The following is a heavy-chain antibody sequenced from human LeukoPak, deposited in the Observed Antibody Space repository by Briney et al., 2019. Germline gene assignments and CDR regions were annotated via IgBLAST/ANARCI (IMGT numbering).Heavy chain of an antibody. CDR2: INPEGSEK. V-gene: IGHV3-7*01. Sequence: GGSPRLSCAVSGLTFSSSWMDWVRQAPGKELEWVASINPEGSEKYSADSVKGRFTISRDNAKNSLYLQMDSLRVEDTAFYYCARDLAYSRLDYWGQGMLVTVSS. CDR3: ARDLAYSRLDY. J-gene: IGHJ4*02. D-gene: IGHD5-18*01. CDR1: GLTFSSSW.